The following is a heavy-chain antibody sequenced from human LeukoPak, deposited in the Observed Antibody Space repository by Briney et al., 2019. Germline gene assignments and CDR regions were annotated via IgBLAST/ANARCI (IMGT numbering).Heavy chain of an antibody. J-gene: IGHJ4*02. CDR2: IYPNSGGT. CDR3: ARLLSNGPFAY. CDR1: GYTFTGYY. V-gene: IGHV1-2*02. Sequence: ASVKVSCKASGYTFTGYYMHWVRQAPGQGLEWMGWIYPNSGGTNYAQKFQGRVTMTRDTSISTAYMELSGLRSDHTAGCSCARLLSNGPFAYWGQGSLGTVSS. D-gene: IGHD1-1*01.